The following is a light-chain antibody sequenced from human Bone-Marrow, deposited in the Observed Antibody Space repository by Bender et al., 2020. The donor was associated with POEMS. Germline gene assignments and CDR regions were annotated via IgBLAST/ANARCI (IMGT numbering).Light chain of an antibody. CDR2: VNSDGSH. Sequence: QPVLTQSSSASASLGSSVKVTCTLSSGHSSYAIAWHQQQPEKGPRYLMKVNSDGSHSKGDGIPDRFSGSSSGYERYLTISSLRSEDEADYYCQTWGTGIWVFGGGTKLTVL. CDR1: SGHSSYA. V-gene: IGLV4-69*01. CDR3: QTWGTGIWV. J-gene: IGLJ3*02.